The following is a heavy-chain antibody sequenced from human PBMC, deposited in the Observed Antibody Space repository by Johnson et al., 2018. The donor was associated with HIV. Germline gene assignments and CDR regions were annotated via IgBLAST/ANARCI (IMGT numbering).Heavy chain of an antibody. CDR1: GFVFSNAW. Sequence: QVQLVESGGGLVKPGSSLRLSCAASGFVFSNAWMNWVRQAPGRGLEWVAVTWYDGSNKYYADSVKCRFTISRDNSKNTLYLQMNSLRVEDTALYYCARGGLGYQNIHDPFDIWGQGTMVTVSS. D-gene: IGHD2-2*01. CDR3: ARGGLGYQNIHDPFDI. V-gene: IGHV3-33*08. CDR2: TWYDGSNK. J-gene: IGHJ3*02.